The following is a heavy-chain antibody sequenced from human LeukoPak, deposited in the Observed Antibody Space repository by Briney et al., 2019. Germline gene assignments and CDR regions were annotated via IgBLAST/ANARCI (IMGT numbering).Heavy chain of an antibody. CDR3: ARGETGYPFDY. Sequence: ASETLSLTCTVSGYSISSGYYWGWIRQPPGEGLEWIGYIYYSGSTNYNPSPKSRVTISVDTSKNQFSLKLSSVTAADTAVYYCARGETGYPFDYWGQGTLVTVSS. D-gene: IGHD3-9*01. V-gene: IGHV4-38-2*02. CDR2: IYYSGST. CDR1: GYSISSGYY. J-gene: IGHJ4*02.